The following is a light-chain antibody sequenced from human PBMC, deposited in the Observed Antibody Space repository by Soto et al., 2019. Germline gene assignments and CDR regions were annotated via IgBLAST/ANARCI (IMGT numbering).Light chain of an antibody. CDR1: SSDVGGYNF. J-gene: IGLJ1*01. V-gene: IGLV2-8*01. CDR3: SSHAGSNNPFV. Sequence: QSALTQPPSASGSPGQSVTISCTGTSSDVGGYNFVSWYQQHPGKAPKVLIYDVNKRPSGVPDRFSGSKSGNKASLTVSGLQAEDEADYYRSSHAGSNNPFVFGPGTKLTVL. CDR2: DVN.